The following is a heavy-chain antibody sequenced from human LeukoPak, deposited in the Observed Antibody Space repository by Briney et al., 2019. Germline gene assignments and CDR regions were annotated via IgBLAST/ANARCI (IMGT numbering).Heavy chain of an antibody. V-gene: IGHV3-23*01. Sequence: GGSLRLSCTDSEFTFSSYGMSWVRQAPGKGLEWVSAISGSGGSTYYADPVKGRFTISRDDSKNTLYLQMNTLRADDTAVYSCAKLVGAAEVFYWAQGTLVTVSS. CDR1: EFTFSSYG. J-gene: IGHJ4*02. CDR3: AKLVGAAEVFY. CDR2: ISGSGGST. D-gene: IGHD2-15*01.